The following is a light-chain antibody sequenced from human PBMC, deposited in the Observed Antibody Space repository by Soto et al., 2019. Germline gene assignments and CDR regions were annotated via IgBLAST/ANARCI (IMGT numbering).Light chain of an antibody. J-gene: IGKJ4*01. Sequence: IVFTQSPSTLSLSPGERATLSCRASQSVSRHLAWYQQKPGQAPRLLILDASDRATGIPARFSGSGSETNFTLTISSLEPEDFEVYYCQQRSNWPPVTFGGGTRWIS. V-gene: IGKV3-11*01. CDR1: QSVSRH. CDR2: DAS. CDR3: QQRSNWPPVT.